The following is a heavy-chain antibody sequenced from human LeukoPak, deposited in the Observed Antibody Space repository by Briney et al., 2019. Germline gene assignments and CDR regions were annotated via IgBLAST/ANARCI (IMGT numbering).Heavy chain of an antibody. CDR1: GYTFTSYD. V-gene: IGHV1-8*01. CDR3: ARRIAGSGTTLGY. J-gene: IGHJ4*02. CDR2: MNPNSGNT. D-gene: IGHD1-7*01. Sequence: GASVKVSCKASGYTFTSYDINWVRQATGQGLEWMGWMNPNSGNTGCAQKFQGRVTMTRNTSISTAYMELSSLRSEDPAVYYCARRIAGSGTTLGYWGQGTLVTVSS.